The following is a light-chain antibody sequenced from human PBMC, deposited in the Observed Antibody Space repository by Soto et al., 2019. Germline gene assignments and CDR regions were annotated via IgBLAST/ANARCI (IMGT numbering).Light chain of an antibody. Sequence: DIQMTQSPSSLSASVGDRVTITCRASQSISNYLNWYQQRLGKAPKLLIYAASHLQSGVPSRFRGSGSGTDFTLTISSLQAEDFSTSYCQQSYNTLSWTFGQGTKVDIK. CDR1: QSISNY. V-gene: IGKV1-39*01. CDR2: AAS. CDR3: QQSYNTLSWT. J-gene: IGKJ1*01.